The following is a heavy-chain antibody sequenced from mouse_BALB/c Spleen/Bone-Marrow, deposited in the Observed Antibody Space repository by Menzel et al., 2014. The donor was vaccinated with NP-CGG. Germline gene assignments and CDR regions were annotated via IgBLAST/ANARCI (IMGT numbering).Heavy chain of an antibody. CDR1: GFDFSRYW. D-gene: IGHD1-1*01. V-gene: IGHV4-1*02. Sequence: DVMLVESGGGLVQPGGSLKLSCAASGFDFSRYWMSWVRQAPGKGLEWIGEINPDSRTINYSPSLKDKFIISRDSAKNTLYLRLNKVRSEDTALYYCARPDYYGYLNYWGQGTTLTVSS. CDR2: INPDSRTI. CDR3: ARPDYYGYLNY. J-gene: IGHJ2*01.